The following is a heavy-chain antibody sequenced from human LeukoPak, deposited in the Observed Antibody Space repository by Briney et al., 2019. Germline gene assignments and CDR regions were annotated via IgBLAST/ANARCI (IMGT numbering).Heavy chain of an antibody. CDR1: GFAFSDYA. D-gene: IGHD6-25*01. CDR3: VRDSGLLESWRYFFHN. V-gene: IGHV3-30*04. J-gene: IGHJ4*02. CDR2: TSYDGHNS. Sequence: GGSLRLSCVASGFAFSDYAMHWVRQAPGKGLEWVALTSYDGHNSYYGDFVKGRFTISRDNSKNTLYLQLSSLRPEDTAVYYCVRDSGLLESWRYFFHNWGQGTPVTISS.